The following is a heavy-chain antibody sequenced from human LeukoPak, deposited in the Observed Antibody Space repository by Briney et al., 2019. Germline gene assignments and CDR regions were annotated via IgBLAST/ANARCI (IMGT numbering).Heavy chain of an antibody. Sequence: SVKVSCKASGGTFSSYAISWVRQAPGQGLEWMGGIIPIFGTANYAQKFQGRVTITADRSTSAAYMELSSLRSEDTAVYYCARGDILTGYRYYFDYWGQGTLVTVSS. CDR3: ARGDILTGYRYYFDY. D-gene: IGHD3-9*01. J-gene: IGHJ4*02. CDR1: GGTFSSYA. CDR2: IIPIFGTA. V-gene: IGHV1-69*06.